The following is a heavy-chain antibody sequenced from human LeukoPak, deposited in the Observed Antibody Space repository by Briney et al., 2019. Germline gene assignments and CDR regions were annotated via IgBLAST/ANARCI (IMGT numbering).Heavy chain of an antibody. V-gene: IGHV4-31*03. CDR1: GGSISSGGYY. CDR3: ARNDYGRPFDY. Sequence: PSETLSLTCTVSGGSISSGGYYWRWIRQHPGKGLEWIGYIYYSGSTYYNPSLKSRVTISVDTSKNQFSLKLSSVTAADTAVYYCARNDYGRPFDYWGQGTLVTVSS. CDR2: IYYSGST. J-gene: IGHJ4*02. D-gene: IGHD4-17*01.